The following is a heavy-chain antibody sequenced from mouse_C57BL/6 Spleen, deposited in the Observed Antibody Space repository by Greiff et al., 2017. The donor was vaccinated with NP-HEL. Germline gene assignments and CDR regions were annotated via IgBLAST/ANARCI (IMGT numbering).Heavy chain of an antibody. CDR1: GFTFSDYY. D-gene: IGHD1-1*01. CDR3: ARQDYGETGDYFDV. CDR2: ISNGGGST. Sequence: EVKLMESGGGLVQPGGSLKLSCAASGFTFSDYYMYWVRQTPEKRLEWVAYISNGGGSTYYPDTVKGRFTISRDNAKNTLYLQLRRLKSEDTAMYYCARQDYGETGDYFDVWGTGTTVTVSS. V-gene: IGHV5-12*01. J-gene: IGHJ1*03.